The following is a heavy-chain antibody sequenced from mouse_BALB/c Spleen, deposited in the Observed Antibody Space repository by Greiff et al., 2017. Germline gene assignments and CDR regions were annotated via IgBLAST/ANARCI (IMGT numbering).Heavy chain of an antibody. CDR1: GYTFSSYW. J-gene: IGHJ4*01. CDR3: ARYDYDSYYAMDY. CDR2: ILPGSGST. Sequence: QVQLKQSGAELMKPGASVKISCKATGYTFSSYWIEWVKQRPGHGLEWIGEILPGSGSTNYNEKFKGKATFTADTSSNTAYMQLSSLTSEDSAVYYCARYDYDSYYAMDYWGQGTSVTVSS. V-gene: IGHV1-9*01. D-gene: IGHD2-4*01.